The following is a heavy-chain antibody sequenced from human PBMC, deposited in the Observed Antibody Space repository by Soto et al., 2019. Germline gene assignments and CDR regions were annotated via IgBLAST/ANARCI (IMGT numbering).Heavy chain of an antibody. J-gene: IGHJ6*02. CDR3: ARNMDYYYGRGSGNGHGV. Sequence: QVRLVQSGAEVKEPGDSVRVSCEASGYTFTAYHIHWVRQAHGQGLEGMGWINPKFGDTGYAQDFQGRVSMTSDMSISTVYMELSRLTSDDTAIYYCARNMDYYYGRGSGNGHGVWGQGTTVTVFS. V-gene: IGHV1-2*02. CDR2: INPKFGDT. CDR1: GYTFTAYH. D-gene: IGHD3-10*02.